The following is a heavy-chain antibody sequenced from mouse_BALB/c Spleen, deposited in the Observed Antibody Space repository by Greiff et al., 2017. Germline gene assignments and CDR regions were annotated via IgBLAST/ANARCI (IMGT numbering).Heavy chain of an antibody. CDR1: GYTFTDYN. J-gene: IGHJ4*01. CDR2: IYPYNGGT. D-gene: IGHD1-2*01. CDR3: APAHYYGYMDY. V-gene: IGHV1S29*02. Sequence: EVKLQESGPELVKPGASVKISCKASGYTFTDYNMHWVKQSHGKSLEWIGYIYPYNGGTGYNQKFKSKATLTVDNSSSTAYMELRSLTSEDSAVYYCAPAHYYGYMDYWGQGTSVTVSS.